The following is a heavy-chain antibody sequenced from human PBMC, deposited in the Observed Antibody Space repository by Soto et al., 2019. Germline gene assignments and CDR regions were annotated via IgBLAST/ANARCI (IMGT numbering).Heavy chain of an antibody. CDR3: AKDLYDRLGMASDI. V-gene: IGHV3-23*01. Sequence: GGSLRLSCAACGFSVKISAMSWVRQAPGKGREWVSAIIGSGGSTYYADSVKGRFTISRDNSKNTLYLQMNSLRDEDTAVYYCAKDLYDRLGMASDIWGQGTMVTVSS. J-gene: IGHJ3*02. D-gene: IGHD3-22*01. CDR1: GFSVKISA. CDR2: IIGSGGST.